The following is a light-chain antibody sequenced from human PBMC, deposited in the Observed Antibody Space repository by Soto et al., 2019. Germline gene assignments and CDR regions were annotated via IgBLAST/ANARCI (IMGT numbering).Light chain of an antibody. CDR1: QTVSSRY. J-gene: IGKJ2*01. CDR2: GAS. Sequence: EIVLTQSPGTLSLSPGERATLSCRASQTVSSRYLAWYQQKPGQAPRLLMYGASNRATGIPDRFSGSGSGTDFTLTISRLEPEAFAGYFCQQYGRAPPFTFGQGTNVEIK. CDR3: QQYGRAPPFT. V-gene: IGKV3-20*01.